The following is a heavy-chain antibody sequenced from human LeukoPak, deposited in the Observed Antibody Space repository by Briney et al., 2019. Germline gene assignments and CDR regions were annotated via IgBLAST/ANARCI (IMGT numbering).Heavy chain of an antibody. V-gene: IGHV3-53*01. CDR2: FYVGGAT. Sequence: GGSLRLSCAVSGFTVTNNYMSWVRQAPGKGLEWVSVFYVGGATYYADSVKGRFTISRDNSVNTLYLQMKSLRAEDTAVYYCARGDGYNFFDYWGRGTLVTVSS. D-gene: IGHD5-24*01. J-gene: IGHJ4*02. CDR3: ARGDGYNFFDY. CDR1: GFTVTNNY.